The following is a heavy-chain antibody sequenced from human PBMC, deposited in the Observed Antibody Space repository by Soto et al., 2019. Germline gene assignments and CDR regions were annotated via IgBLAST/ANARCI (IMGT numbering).Heavy chain of an antibody. D-gene: IGHD3-22*01. Sequence: GGSLRLSCAASGFTFSSYAMHWVRLAPGKGLEWVALIWNHGNADSYADFVKGRFTISRDNSRNTLFLQMNSLRAEDTAVYYCARDYYKYYDSSGYYRSPAYWGQGTLVTSPQ. CDR3: ARDYYKYYDSSGYYRSPAY. CDR1: GFTFSSYA. V-gene: IGHV3-33*08. J-gene: IGHJ4*02. CDR2: IWNHGNAD.